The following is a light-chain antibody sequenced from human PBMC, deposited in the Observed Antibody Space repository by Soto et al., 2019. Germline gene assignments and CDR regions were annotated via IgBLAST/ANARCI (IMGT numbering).Light chain of an antibody. J-gene: IGLJ2*01. V-gene: IGLV2-14*03. CDR1: SSDVGTYNY. Sequence: QSALTQPASVSGSPGQSITISCTGTSSDVGTYNYVSWYQQHPGKAPKVMIYDVSNRPSGVSNRFSGSKSGNTASRTISGLQAEDEADYYCSSYTGSSTSVIFGGGTKLTVL. CDR3: SSYTGSSTSVI. CDR2: DVS.